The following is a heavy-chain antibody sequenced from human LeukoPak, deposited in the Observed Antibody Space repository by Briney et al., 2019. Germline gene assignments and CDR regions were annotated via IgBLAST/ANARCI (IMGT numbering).Heavy chain of an antibody. CDR2: ISTDGSSR. CDR3: ARRGTSSSWAHFDY. D-gene: IGHD6-13*01. Sequence: PGGSLRLSCAASGFTFSSYWMHWLRQEPRKGLVWVSRISTDGSSRSYADSVKGRFTISRDNGKNTLYLQMNSLGAEDTAVYYCARRGTSSSWAHFDYWGQGTLVTVSS. V-gene: IGHV3-74*01. J-gene: IGHJ4*02. CDR1: GFTFSSYW.